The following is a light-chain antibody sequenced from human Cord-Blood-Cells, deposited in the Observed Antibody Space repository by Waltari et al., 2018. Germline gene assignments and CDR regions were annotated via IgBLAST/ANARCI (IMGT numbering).Light chain of an antibody. CDR1: SSDVGGYNY. CDR2: EVS. V-gene: IGLV2-14*01. J-gene: IGLJ1*01. CDR3: SSYTSSSTLI. Sequence: QSPLTQPASVSGSPGQSITISCTGTSSDVGGYNYVSWYQQHPGQAPKLMIYEVSTRPSGVSNRFSGSKSGNTASLTISGLQAEDEADYYCSSYTSSSTLIVGTGTKVTVL.